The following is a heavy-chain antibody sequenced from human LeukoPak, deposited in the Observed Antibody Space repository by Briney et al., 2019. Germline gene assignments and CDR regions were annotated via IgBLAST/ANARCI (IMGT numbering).Heavy chain of an antibody. CDR2: IYYSGST. J-gene: IGHJ4*02. D-gene: IGHD6-19*01. CDR1: GGSISSSSYY. CDR3: ARSPLWSGGYSSGWYFDY. V-gene: IGHV4-39*01. Sequence: SETLSLTCTVSGGSISSSSYYWGWIRQPPGKGLEWIGSIYYSGSTYYNPSLKSRVTISVDTSKNQFSLKLSSVTAADTAVYYCARSPLWSGGYSSGWYFDYWGQGTLVTVSS.